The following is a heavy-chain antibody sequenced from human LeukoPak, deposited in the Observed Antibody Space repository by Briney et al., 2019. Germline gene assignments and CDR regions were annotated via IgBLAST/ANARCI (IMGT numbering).Heavy chain of an antibody. V-gene: IGHV4-59*11. Sequence: SETLSLTCSVSGDSITNHKWSWIRQPPGKRLEWFGYIIYNGGTNYNPALNSRVTISIDTSNNQFSLKLTSVTAADTAVYYCARMSDYWGQGALVTVSS. CDR3: ARMSDY. CDR1: GDSITNHK. CDR2: IIYNGGT. J-gene: IGHJ4*02.